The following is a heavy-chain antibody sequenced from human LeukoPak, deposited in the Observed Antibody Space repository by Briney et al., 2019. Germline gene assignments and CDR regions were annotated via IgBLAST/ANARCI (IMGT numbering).Heavy chain of an antibody. Sequence: SETLSLTCTVSGGSISSYYWSWIRQPPGKGLEWTGYIYYSGSTNYNPSLKSRVTISVDTSKNQFSLKLSSVTAADTAVYYCARNVRGVIGYWGQGTLVTVSS. D-gene: IGHD3-10*02. CDR1: GGSISSYY. V-gene: IGHV4-59*01. CDR3: ARNVRGVIGY. CDR2: IYYSGST. J-gene: IGHJ4*02.